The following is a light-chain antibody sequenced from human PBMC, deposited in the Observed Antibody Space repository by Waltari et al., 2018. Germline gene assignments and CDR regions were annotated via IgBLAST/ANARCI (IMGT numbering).Light chain of an antibody. V-gene: IGKV3-15*01. CDR2: GAS. CDR3: QQYNNWRN. J-gene: IGKJ2*01. Sequence: EVLMTQSPPTLSVSPGERATLSCRASQSIARNLAWYQQKPGQAPRLLIYGASTRATDVPDRFSGSGSGTEFTLTISSLQSEDFAVYYCQQYNNWRNFGQGTKLEIK. CDR1: QSIARN.